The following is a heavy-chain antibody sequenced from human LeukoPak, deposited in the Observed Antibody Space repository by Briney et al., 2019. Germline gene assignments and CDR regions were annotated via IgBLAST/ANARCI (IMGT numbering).Heavy chain of an antibody. Sequence: GGSLRLSCAASGFTFSYYTMNWVRQAPGKGLEWASSISSSSYIYYADSVKGRFTISRDNAKNSLYLQMNSLRVEDMAVYYCARRDGYNSYYYGMDVWGQGTTVTVSS. V-gene: IGHV3-21*01. CDR2: ISSSSYI. J-gene: IGHJ6*02. D-gene: IGHD5-24*01. CDR1: GFTFSYYT. CDR3: ARRDGYNSYYYGMDV.